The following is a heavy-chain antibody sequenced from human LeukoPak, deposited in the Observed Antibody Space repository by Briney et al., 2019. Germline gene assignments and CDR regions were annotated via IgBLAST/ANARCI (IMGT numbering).Heavy chain of an antibody. CDR3: ATLAPPYSSSWYRRFFGGY. D-gene: IGHD6-13*01. CDR2: IYYSGST. Sequence: SETLSLTCTVSGGSISSYYWSWIRQPPGKGLEWIGYIYYSGSTNYNPSLKSRVTISVDTSKNQFSLKLSSVTAADTAVHYCATLAPPYSSSWYRRFFGGYWGQGTLVTVSS. V-gene: IGHV4-59*08. J-gene: IGHJ4*02. CDR1: GGSISSYY.